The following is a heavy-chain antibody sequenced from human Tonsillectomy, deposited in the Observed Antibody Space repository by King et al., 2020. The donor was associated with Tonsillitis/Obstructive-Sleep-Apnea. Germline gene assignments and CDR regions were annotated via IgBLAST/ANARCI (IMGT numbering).Heavy chain of an antibody. CDR2: ISYDGSNE. CDR1: GFTFSSYA. V-gene: IGHV3-30*04. CDR3: ARARGGGGSYWLGQKDKGLDY. Sequence: VQLVESGGGVVQPGRSLRLSCAASGFTFSSYAMHWVRQAPGKGLEWVAVISYDGSNEYYADSVKGRFTISRDNPKNTLYLQMNSLRAEDTAVYYCARARGGGGSYWLGQKDKGLDYWGQGTLVTVSS. D-gene: IGHD1-26*01. J-gene: IGHJ4*02.